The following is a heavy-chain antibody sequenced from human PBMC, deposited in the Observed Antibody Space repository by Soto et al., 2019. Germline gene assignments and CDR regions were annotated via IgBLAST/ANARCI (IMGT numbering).Heavy chain of an antibody. J-gene: IGHJ5*02. V-gene: IGHV1-18*01. D-gene: IGHD6-6*01. CDR3: ARDLIAARPGWFDP. CDR2: ISAYNGNT. CDR1: GYTFTTFG. Sequence: QVQLVQSGAEVKKPGASVRVSCKSSGYTFTTFGINWVRQAPGQGLEWMGWISAYNGNTKFAQKFQGRVTMSTDTSTSTDYMELRSLRPDDTAVYYCARDLIAARPGWFDPWGQGTQVTVSS.